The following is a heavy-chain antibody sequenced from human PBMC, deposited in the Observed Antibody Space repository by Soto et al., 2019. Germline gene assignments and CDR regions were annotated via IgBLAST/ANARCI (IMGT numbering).Heavy chain of an antibody. CDR3: AKGLELAIPPYYYYYGMDV. CDR1: GFTFSSYG. V-gene: IGHV3-30*18. Sequence: QVQLVESGGGVVQPGRSLRLSCAASGFTFSSYGMHWVRQAPGKGLEWVAVISYDGSNKYYADSVKGRFTISRDNSKNTLYLQMNSLRAEDTAVYYCAKGLELAIPPYYYYYGMDVW. D-gene: IGHD1-26*01. J-gene: IGHJ6*01. CDR2: ISYDGSNK.